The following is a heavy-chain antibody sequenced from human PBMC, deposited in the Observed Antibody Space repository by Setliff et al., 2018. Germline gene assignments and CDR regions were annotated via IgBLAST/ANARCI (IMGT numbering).Heavy chain of an antibody. J-gene: IGHJ6*02. Sequence: GESLKISCKGSGYSFTSYWIGWVRQMPGKGLEWMGIIYPGDSDTRYSPSFQGQVTISADKSISTAYLQWSSLKASDTAMYYCARYDSSGYHYYYGMNVWGQGTTVTVSS. D-gene: IGHD3-22*01. CDR3: ARYDSSGYHYYYGMNV. CDR2: IYPGDSDT. CDR1: GYSFTSYW. V-gene: IGHV5-51*01.